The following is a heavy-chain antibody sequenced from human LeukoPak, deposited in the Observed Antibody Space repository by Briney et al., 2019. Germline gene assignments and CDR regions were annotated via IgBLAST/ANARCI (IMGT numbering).Heavy chain of an antibody. V-gene: IGHV4-30-4*01. CDR2: IYYSGST. CDR1: GGSISSGDYY. J-gene: IGHJ5*02. D-gene: IGHD3-22*01. Sequence: SETLSLTCTVSGGSISSGDYYWSWIRQPPGKGLEWIGYIYYSGSTYYNPSLKSRVTILVDTSKNQFSLKLSSVTAADTAVYYCAREVSDPYYYDSSGYPRPNWFDPWGQGTLVTVSS. CDR3: AREVSDPYYYDSSGYPRPNWFDP.